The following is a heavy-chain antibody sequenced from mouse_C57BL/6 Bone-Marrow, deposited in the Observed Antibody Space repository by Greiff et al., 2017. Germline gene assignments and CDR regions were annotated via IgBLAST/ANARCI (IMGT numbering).Heavy chain of an antibody. V-gene: IGHV1-69*01. D-gene: IGHD2-1*01. CDR1: GYTFTSYW. J-gene: IGHJ3*01. CDR3: ARDLLSDWFAY. CDR2: IDPSDSYT. Sequence: QVQLQQPGAELVMPGASVKLSCKASGYTFTSYWMHWVKQRPGQGLEWIGEIDPSDSYTNYNQKFKGKSTLTVDKSSSTAYMQLSSLTSEDSAVYYCARDLLSDWFAYWGQGTLVTVSA.